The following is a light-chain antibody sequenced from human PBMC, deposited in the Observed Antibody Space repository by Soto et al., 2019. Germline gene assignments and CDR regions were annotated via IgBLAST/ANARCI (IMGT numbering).Light chain of an antibody. V-gene: IGKV4-1*01. Sequence: DIVMTQSPDSLAVSLGERATINCKSSQSVLYSSNNKNYLAWYQQKPGQPPKLLIYWASTRESGVPDRFSGSGSGTDFTLTISSLQAEDVAVYYCQQYYSTVRTFGQGNKLEI. CDR3: QQYYSTVRT. J-gene: IGKJ2*01. CDR1: QSVLYSSNNKNY. CDR2: WAS.